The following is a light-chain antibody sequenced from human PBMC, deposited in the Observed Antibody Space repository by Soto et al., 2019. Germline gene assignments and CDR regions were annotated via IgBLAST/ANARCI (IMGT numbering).Light chain of an antibody. Sequence: EIVLTQSPGTLSLSPEERATLSCRASQSISSSYLAWYQQKPGQAPRLLIYGASNRATGIPDRFSGSGSGTDFTLTISRLEPEDFAVYYCQQYGSSPPITFGQGTRLEIK. V-gene: IGKV3-20*01. CDR3: QQYGSSPPIT. J-gene: IGKJ5*01. CDR1: QSISSSY. CDR2: GAS.